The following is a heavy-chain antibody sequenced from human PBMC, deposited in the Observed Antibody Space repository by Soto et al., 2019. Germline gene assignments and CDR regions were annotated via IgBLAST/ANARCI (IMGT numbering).Heavy chain of an antibody. J-gene: IGHJ6*02. CDR2: ISADNGHT. Sequence: QVQLVQSGAEVKKPGASVKVSCKASAYSFTSYGISWVRQAPGEGLEWMGWISADNGHTNYAQKFQGRVTMTKDTSTRTDYMDLRSLRSDDTAVYYCATVYGSGSYFVDYYGMDVWGQGTTVTVSS. V-gene: IGHV1-18*01. CDR1: AYSFTSYG. D-gene: IGHD3-10*01. CDR3: ATVYGSGSYFVDYYGMDV.